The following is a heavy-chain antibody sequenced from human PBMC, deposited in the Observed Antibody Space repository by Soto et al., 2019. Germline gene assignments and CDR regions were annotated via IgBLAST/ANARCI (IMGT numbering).Heavy chain of an antibody. D-gene: IGHD2-21*02. CDR2: ISGSGGST. J-gene: IGHJ4*02. CDR3: AKFSVYCGGDCYSPYYFDY. Sequence: EVQLLESGGGLVQPGGSLRLSCAASGFTFSSYAMSWVRQAPGKGLEWVSAISGSGGSTYYADSVKGRFTISRDNSKNTLYLQMNSLRAEDTAVYYCAKFSVYCGGDCYSPYYFDYWGQGTLVTVSS. CDR1: GFTFSSYA. V-gene: IGHV3-23*01.